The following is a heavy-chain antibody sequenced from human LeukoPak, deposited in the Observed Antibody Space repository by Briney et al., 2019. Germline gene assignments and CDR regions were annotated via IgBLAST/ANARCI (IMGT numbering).Heavy chain of an antibody. CDR3: ASVYQHGMDV. J-gene: IGHJ6*02. D-gene: IGHD2-2*01. Sequence: ASVKVSCKASGYTFTGYYMHWVRQAPGQGLEWMGWINPNSGGTNYAQKFQGWVTMTRDTSTSTVSMELSSLRSDDTAVYYCASVYQHGMDVWGQGTTVTVSS. V-gene: IGHV1-2*04. CDR2: INPNSGGT. CDR1: GYTFTGYY.